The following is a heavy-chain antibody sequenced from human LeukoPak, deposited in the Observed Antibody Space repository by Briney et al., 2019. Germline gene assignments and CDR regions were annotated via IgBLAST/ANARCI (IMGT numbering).Heavy chain of an antibody. J-gene: IGHJ3*01. CDR1: GLTVSANC. CDR3: ASGPFTRIVGSFDL. Sequence: GGSLRTSCAASGLTVSANCMSWVRQTPGQGLEWVSSIYSDGDTYYTNSVKGRFTISRDNSKNRVYLQMNTLTAEDTARYYCASGPFTRIVGSFDLWGPG. D-gene: IGHD3-22*01. CDR2: IYSDGDT. V-gene: IGHV3-53*01.